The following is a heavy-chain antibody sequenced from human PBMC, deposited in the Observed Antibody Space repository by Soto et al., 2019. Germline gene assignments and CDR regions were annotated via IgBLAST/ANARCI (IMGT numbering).Heavy chain of an antibody. CDR3: AREVSDHSEWELPFSPARWFDP. D-gene: IGHD1-26*01. Sequence: QVQLVQSGAEVKKPGSSVKVSCNASGGTFSSYAISWVRQAPGQGLEWMGGIIPIFGTANYAQKFQGRVTITADESTSTAYMELSSLRSEDTAVYYCAREVSDHSEWELPFSPARWFDPWGQGTLVTVSS. CDR1: GGTFSSYA. V-gene: IGHV1-69*01. CDR2: IIPIFGTA. J-gene: IGHJ5*02.